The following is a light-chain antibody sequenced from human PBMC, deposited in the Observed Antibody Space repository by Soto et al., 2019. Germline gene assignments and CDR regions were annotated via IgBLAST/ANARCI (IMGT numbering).Light chain of an antibody. CDR2: GAS. CDR1: QSISGN. J-gene: IGKJ4*01. V-gene: IGKV3-15*01. CDR3: PQYNNWPPIT. Sequence: EIVMTQSPATLSVSPGERATLSCRASQSISGNLAWYQQKPGQAPRLLMYGASTRATGIPATFSGSGSGTEFTLTISSLQSEDFAVYYCPQYNNWPPITFGGGTKVEIK.